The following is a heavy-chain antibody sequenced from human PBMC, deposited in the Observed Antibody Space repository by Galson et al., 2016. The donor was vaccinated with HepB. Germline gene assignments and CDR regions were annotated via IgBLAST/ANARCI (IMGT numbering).Heavy chain of an antibody. Sequence: SLRLSCAASGFTFSSDSMNWVRQAPGKGLEWVSSISSSSSYIYYADSVKGRFTISRDNAQNSLYLQMNSLRADDTAVYYCARVNRVPRAWFDPWGQGTLVTVSS. CDR1: GFTFSSDS. V-gene: IGHV3-21*04. CDR2: ISSSSSYI. CDR3: ARVNRVPRAWFDP. D-gene: IGHD1-14*01. J-gene: IGHJ5*02.